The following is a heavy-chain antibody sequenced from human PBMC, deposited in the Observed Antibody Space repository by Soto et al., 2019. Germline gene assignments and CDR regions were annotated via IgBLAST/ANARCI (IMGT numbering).Heavy chain of an antibody. CDR3: ATGTASYYFDS. CDR1: GFTFDTYA. J-gene: IGHJ4*02. V-gene: IGHV3-23*01. Sequence: VQLLESGGGLVQPGGSLRLSCAASGFTFDTYAISWVRQAPGRGLEWVSAISGSGDTTYYADALKGRFTISRDNSKNTLYLHLGSLRVDDTAIYYCATGTASYYFDSWGQGAPVTVSS. CDR2: ISGSGDTT.